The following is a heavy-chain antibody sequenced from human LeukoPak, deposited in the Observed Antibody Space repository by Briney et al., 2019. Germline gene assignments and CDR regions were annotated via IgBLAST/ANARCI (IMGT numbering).Heavy chain of an antibody. CDR2: ISSSGSTT. CDR1: GFPITSYW. V-gene: IGHV3-48*01. CDR3: ARERYYGSGSEEGDY. D-gene: IGHD3-10*01. Sequence: GGSLRLSCAASGFPITSYWMVWVRQAPGKGLEWVSYISSSGSTTYYADSVKGRFTISRDNSKNTLYLQMNSLRAEDTAVYYCARERYYGSGSEEGDYWGQGTLVTVSS. J-gene: IGHJ4*02.